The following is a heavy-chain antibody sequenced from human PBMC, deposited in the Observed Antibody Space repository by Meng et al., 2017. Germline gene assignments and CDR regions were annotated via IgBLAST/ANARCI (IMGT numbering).Heavy chain of an antibody. V-gene: IGHV4-4*02. CDR2: IYHSGST. J-gene: IGHJ4*02. D-gene: IGHD6-19*01. Sequence: GPLPGSGPVWVKPSGTLSLTCAGSGGSISSSNWWSWVRQPPGKGLEWIGEIYHSGSTNYNPSLKSRVTISVDKSKNQFSLKLSSVTAADTAVYYCARGRYSSGWDRFDYWGQGTLVTVSS. CDR3: ARGRYSSGWDRFDY. CDR1: GGSISSSNW.